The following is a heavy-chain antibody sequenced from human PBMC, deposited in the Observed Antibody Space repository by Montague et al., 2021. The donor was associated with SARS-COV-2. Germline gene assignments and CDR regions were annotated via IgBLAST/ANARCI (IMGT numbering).Heavy chain of an antibody. D-gene: IGHD3-22*01. J-gene: IGHJ4*02. CDR3: ARRVSWVTMIVVVAYFDY. Sequence: SETLSLTCTVSGGSISSSSYYWGWIRQPPGKGLEWIGSIYYSGSTYYNPSLKSRVTISVDKSKNQFSLKLSSVTAADTAVYYCARRVSWVTMIVVVAYFDYWGPGTPVTVPS. V-gene: IGHV4-39*07. CDR1: GGSISSSSYY. CDR2: IYYSGST.